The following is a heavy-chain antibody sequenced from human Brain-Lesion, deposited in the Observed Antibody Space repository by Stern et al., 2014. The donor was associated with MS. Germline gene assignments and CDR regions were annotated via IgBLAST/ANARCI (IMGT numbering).Heavy chain of an antibody. D-gene: IGHD4-17*01. CDR3: ARTGDDFGDYSLSY. V-gene: IGHV4-39*01. Sequence: VQLVESGPGLVKPSETLSLTCTVSGGSINPNNYYWGWIRQPPGKGLEWIGNIYSSGSTFYSPSLKSRVTMSVDTFKNQFSLKLSSGTAADTAVYYCARTGDDFGDYSLSYWGQGTLVTVSS. CDR1: GGSINPNNYY. J-gene: IGHJ4*02. CDR2: IYSSGST.